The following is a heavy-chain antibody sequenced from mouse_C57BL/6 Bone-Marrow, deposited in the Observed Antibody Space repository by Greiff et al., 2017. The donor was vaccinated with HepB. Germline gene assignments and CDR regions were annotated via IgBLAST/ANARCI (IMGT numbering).Heavy chain of an antibody. CDR1: GFTFSSYA. CDR3: ARKGSTFAY. D-gene: IGHD1-1*01. J-gene: IGHJ3*01. V-gene: IGHV5-4*03. CDR2: ISDGGSYT. Sequence: EVKLVESGGGLVKPGGSLKLSCAASGFTFSSYAMSWVRQTPEKRLEWVATISDGGSYTYYPDNVKGRFTISRDNAKNNLYLQMSHLKSEDTAMYYCARKGSTFAYWGQGTLVTVSA.